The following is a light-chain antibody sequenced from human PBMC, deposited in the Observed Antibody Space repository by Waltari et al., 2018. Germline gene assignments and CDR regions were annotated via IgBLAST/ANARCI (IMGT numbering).Light chain of an antibody. J-gene: IGLJ1*01. CDR2: EVS. CDR3: SSYTSSSHYV. CDR1: SSDVGGYND. Sequence: QSALTQPASVSGSPGQSITISCTGTSSDVGGYNDVSWYQQHPGKAPKLMIYEVSNRPSGVSNRFSGSKSGNTASLTISGLQAEDEADYYCSSYTSSSHYVFGTGTKVTVL. V-gene: IGLV2-14*01.